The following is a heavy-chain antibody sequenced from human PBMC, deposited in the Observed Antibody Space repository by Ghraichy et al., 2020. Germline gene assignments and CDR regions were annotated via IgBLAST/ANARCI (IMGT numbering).Heavy chain of an antibody. CDR3: AREYYYDSSGYWNDAFDI. V-gene: IGHV3-20*04. D-gene: IGHD3-22*01. Sequence: LSLTCAASGFTFDDYGMSWVRQAPGKGLEWVSGINWNGGSTGYADSVKGRFTISRDNAKNSLYLQMNSLRAEDTALYYCAREYYYDSSGYWNDAFDIWGQGTMVTVSS. J-gene: IGHJ3*02. CDR1: GFTFDDYG. CDR2: INWNGGST.